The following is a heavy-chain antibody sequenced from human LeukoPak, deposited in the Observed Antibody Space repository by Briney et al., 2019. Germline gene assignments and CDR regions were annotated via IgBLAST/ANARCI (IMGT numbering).Heavy chain of an antibody. D-gene: IGHD6-13*01. CDR3: VRHFHGSGYVVDL. CDR1: PDSTTSNF. J-gene: IGHJ5*02. CDR2: THRSGST. V-gene: IGHV4-59*08. Sequence: SETLSLTCTVSPDSTTSNFWSWVRQPPGKGLEWIGETHRSGSTNYNPSLQSRVTISIDRSKNQIALELSSVTAADTAVYFCVRHFHGSGYVVDLRGQGTLVTVSS.